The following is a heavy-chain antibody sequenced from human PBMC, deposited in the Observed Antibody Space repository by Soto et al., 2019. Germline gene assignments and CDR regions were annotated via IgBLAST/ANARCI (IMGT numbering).Heavy chain of an antibody. CDR2: INPSGGST. CDR3: ARTDLFGFDP. V-gene: IGHV1-46*01. D-gene: IGHD3-3*01. J-gene: IGHJ5*02. CDR1: GNTVPNYA. Sequence: ASVKVSCKASGNTVPNYAMHWVRQAPGQGLEWMGIINPSGGSTSYAQKFQGRVTMTRDTSTSTVYMELSSLRSEDTAVYYCARTDLFGFDPWGQGTLVTVSS.